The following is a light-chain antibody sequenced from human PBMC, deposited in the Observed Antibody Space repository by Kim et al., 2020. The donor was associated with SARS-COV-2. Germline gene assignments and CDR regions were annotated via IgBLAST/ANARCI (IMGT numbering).Light chain of an antibody. J-gene: IGKJ1*01. Sequence: EVAMTQSPAALSVSPGERATLSCRASQNIYSNLVWYQQKPGQAPRLLIYGASTRATVIPARFSGSGSGTEFTLTISSLQSEDFAVYYCQQYNNWPRTFGQGTKVDIK. CDR1: QNIYSN. CDR2: GAS. CDR3: QQYNNWPRT. V-gene: IGKV3-15*01.